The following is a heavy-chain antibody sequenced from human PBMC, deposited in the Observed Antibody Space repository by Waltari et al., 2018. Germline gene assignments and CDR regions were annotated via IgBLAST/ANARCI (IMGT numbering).Heavy chain of an antibody. D-gene: IGHD6-19*01. CDR2: IWYDGSTK. CDR1: GFTFSSYG. Sequence: QVQLVESGGGVVQPGRSLRLSCAASGFTFSSYGMHWVRQAPGRGLEWVAVIWYDGSTKYYADSVKGRFTISRDNSKNTLYLQMNSLRAEDTAVYYCARDLAVAGTNYYYGMDVWGQGTTVTVSS. V-gene: IGHV3-33*01. CDR3: ARDLAVAGTNYYYGMDV. J-gene: IGHJ6*02.